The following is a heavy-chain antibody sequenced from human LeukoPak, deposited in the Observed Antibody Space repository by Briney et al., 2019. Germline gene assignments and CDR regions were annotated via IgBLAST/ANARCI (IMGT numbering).Heavy chain of an antibody. CDR2: IYHSGST. Sequence: PSETLSLTCTVSGYSISSGYYWGWIRQPPGKGLEWIGSIYHSGSTYYNPSLKSRVTISVDTSKNQSSLKLSSVTAADTAVYYCARAVAGDFDYWGQGTLVTVSS. CDR1: GYSISSGYY. D-gene: IGHD6-19*01. V-gene: IGHV4-38-2*02. J-gene: IGHJ4*02. CDR3: ARAVAGDFDY.